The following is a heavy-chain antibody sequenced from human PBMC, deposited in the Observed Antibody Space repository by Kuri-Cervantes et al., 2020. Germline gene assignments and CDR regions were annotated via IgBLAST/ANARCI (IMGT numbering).Heavy chain of an antibody. CDR1: GFTFSSYS. V-gene: IGHV3-48*02. CDR3: ARDRPYYYDSSGYWDY. Sequence: GGSLRLSCAASGFTFSSYSMNWVRQAPGKGLEWVSYISSSSSTIYYADSVKGRFTISRDNAKNSLYLQINSLRDEDTAVYYCARDRPYYYDSSGYWDYWGQGTLVTVSS. J-gene: IGHJ4*02. D-gene: IGHD3-22*01. CDR2: ISSSSSTI.